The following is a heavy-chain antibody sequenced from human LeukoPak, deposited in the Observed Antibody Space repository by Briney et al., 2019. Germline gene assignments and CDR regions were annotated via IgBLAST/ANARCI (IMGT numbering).Heavy chain of an antibody. CDR1: GGSISSYY. CDR3: ARHEIVVVIGCWFDP. Sequence: SETLSLTCTVSGGSISSYYWNWIRQPPGKGLEWIGYIYYSGSTNYNPSLKSRVTISVDTSKNQFSLKLSSVTAADTAVYYCARHEIVVVIGCWFDPWGQGTLVTVSS. J-gene: IGHJ5*02. CDR2: IYYSGST. D-gene: IGHD3-22*01. V-gene: IGHV4-59*08.